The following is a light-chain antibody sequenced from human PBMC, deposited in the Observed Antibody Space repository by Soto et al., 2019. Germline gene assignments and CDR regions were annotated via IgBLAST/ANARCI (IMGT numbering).Light chain of an antibody. J-gene: IGKJ4*01. CDR3: HKANSFTIA. V-gene: IGKV1-12*01. CDR2: AAS. Sequence: DIQMTQSPSSVSASVGDRVTITCRASQGISSWLAWYQKKPWKATKLLIYAASSLQSGVPSRFSGSGSGPDFTLTISRRQPEDFATCFCHKANSFTIAFGGGAKVEIK. CDR1: QGISSW.